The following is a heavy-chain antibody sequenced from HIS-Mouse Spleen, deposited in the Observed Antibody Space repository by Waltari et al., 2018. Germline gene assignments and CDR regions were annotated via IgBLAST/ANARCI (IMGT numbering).Heavy chain of an antibody. CDR2: IYYSGST. CDR3: AREIPYSSSWYDWYFDL. Sequence: QLQLQESGPGLVKPSETLSLTCTVSGGSISSSSYYWGWIRQPPGKGLEWIGSIYYSGSTYDNPARKSQVTISVDTSKNQFSLKLSSVTAADTAVYYCAREIPYSSSWYDWYFDLWGRGTLVTVSS. CDR1: GGSISSSSYY. V-gene: IGHV4-39*07. D-gene: IGHD6-13*01. J-gene: IGHJ2*01.